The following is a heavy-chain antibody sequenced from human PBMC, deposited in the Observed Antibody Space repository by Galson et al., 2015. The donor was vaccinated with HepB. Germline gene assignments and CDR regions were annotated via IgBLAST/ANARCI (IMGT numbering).Heavy chain of an antibody. Sequence: SLRLSCAASGFPFSTYTINWVRQAPGKGLEWVSSTGSGSANIYYADSVKGQFTIARDNAKNSLYLQMNSLRVDDTAVYYCARDVGIRGGLDVWGQGTTVIVSS. CDR3: ARDVGIRGGLDV. V-gene: IGHV3-21*01. CDR2: TGSGSANI. CDR1: GFPFSTYT. D-gene: IGHD2-15*01. J-gene: IGHJ6*02.